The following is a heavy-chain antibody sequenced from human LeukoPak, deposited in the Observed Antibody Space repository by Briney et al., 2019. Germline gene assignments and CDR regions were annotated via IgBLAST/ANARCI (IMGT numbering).Heavy chain of an antibody. J-gene: IGHJ3*02. Sequence: GGSLRLSCAASGFTFSSYAMHWVRQAPGKGLEWVAVISYDGSNKYYADSVKGRFTISRDNSKNTLYLQMNSLRAEDTAVYYCARGASFCGGDCDAFDIWGQGTMVTVSS. V-gene: IGHV3-30-3*01. D-gene: IGHD2-21*02. CDR2: ISYDGSNK. CDR3: ARGASFCGGDCDAFDI. CDR1: GFTFSSYA.